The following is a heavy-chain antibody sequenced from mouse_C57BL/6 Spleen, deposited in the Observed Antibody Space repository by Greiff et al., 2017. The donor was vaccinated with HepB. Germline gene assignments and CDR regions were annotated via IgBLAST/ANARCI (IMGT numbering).Heavy chain of an antibody. J-gene: IGHJ1*03. CDR3: ARLTLTGTYFDV. CDR1: GYTFTDYN. D-gene: IGHD4-1*01. Sequence: EVQLQESGPELVKPGASVKMSCKASGYTFTDYNMHWVKQSHGKSLEWIGYINPNNGGTSYNQKFKGKATLTVNKSSSTAYMELRSLTSEDSAVYYCARLTLTGTYFDVWGTGTTVTVSS. CDR2: INPNNGGT. V-gene: IGHV1-22*01.